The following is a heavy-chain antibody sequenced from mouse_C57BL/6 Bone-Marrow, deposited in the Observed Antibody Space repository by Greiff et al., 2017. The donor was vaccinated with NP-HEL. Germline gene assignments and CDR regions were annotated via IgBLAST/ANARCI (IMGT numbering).Heavy chain of an antibody. D-gene: IGHD3-2*01. Sequence: QVQLQQPGAELVTPGASVKLSCKASGSPFPRYCLPWVTPRPGPRLEWIGLLHPPRARTNYHEKFKSTATLTVDKSSSTAYMQLSSLTSEDSAVYYCARYPRQLYAMDDWGQGTSVTVSS. J-gene: IGHJ4*01. CDR1: GSPFPRYC. V-gene: IGHV1-64*01. CDR2: LHPPRART. CDR3: ARYPRQLYAMDD.